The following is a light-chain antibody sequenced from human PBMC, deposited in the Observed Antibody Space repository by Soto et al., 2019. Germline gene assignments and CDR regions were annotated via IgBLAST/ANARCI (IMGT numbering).Light chain of an antibody. CDR2: EIT. V-gene: IGLV2-23*02. CDR3: CSDAGSSLYV. CDR1: NSDVGSFDF. J-gene: IGLJ1*01. Sequence: QSVLTQPASVYGSPAQWMTISCTRTNSDVGSFDFVSWYQQYPGKAPKVMIYEITKRPSGVSNRFSGSKSGNTASLTISGLQADDEADYYCCSDAGSSLYVFGTGTKVTVL.